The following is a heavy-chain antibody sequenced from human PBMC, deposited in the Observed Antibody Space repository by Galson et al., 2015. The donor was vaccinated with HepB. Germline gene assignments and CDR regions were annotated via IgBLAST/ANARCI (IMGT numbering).Heavy chain of an antibody. CDR1: GYTFTGYY. D-gene: IGHD3-3*01. Sequence: SVKVSCKASGYTFTGYYMHWVRQAPGQGLEWMGRINPNSGGTNYAQKSQGRVTMTRDTSISTAYMELSRLRSDDTAVYYCARGLSSAYYDFWSGYYQGGVADDYWGQGTLVTVSS. CDR3: ARGLSSAYYDFWSGYYQGGVADDY. CDR2: INPNSGGT. V-gene: IGHV1-2*06. J-gene: IGHJ4*02.